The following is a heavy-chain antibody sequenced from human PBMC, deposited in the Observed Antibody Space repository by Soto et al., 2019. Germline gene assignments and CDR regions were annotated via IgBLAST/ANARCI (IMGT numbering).Heavy chain of an antibody. Sequence: SETLSLTCTVSGGSISSYYWSWIRQPPGKGLEWIGEINHSGSTNYNPSLKSRVTISVDASKNQFSLKLSSVTAADTAVYYCARSAMVRGAAYYYYYGMDVWGQGTTVTVSS. D-gene: IGHD3-10*01. CDR1: GGSISSYY. J-gene: IGHJ6*02. V-gene: IGHV4-34*01. CDR3: ARSAMVRGAAYYYYYGMDV. CDR2: INHSGST.